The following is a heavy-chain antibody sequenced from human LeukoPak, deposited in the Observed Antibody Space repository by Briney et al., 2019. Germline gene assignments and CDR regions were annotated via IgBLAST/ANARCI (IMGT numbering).Heavy chain of an antibody. J-gene: IGHJ4*02. Sequence: PSETLSLTCTVSGGSISSYYWSWIRQPPGKGLEWIGYIYYSGSTNYNPSLKSRVTISVDTSKNQFSLKLSSVTAADTAVYYCARHRSSGYYYDYWGQGTLVTVSS. D-gene: IGHD3-22*01. CDR3: ARHRSSGYYYDY. CDR1: GGSISSYY. CDR2: IYYSGST. V-gene: IGHV4-59*08.